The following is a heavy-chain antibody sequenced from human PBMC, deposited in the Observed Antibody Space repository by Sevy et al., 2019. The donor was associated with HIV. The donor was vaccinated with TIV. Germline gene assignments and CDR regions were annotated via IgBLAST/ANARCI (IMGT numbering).Heavy chain of an antibody. CDR2: FDHIGGT. CDR1: GYSISSGYY. J-gene: IGHJ3*02. D-gene: IGHD1-26*01. CDR3: ASGIVGAFDAFDI. V-gene: IGHV4-38-2*01. Sequence: SETLSLTCAVSGYSISSGYYWGWIRQPPGKGLEWIGSFDHIGGTYYKPSIKSRVTISVDTPKNQFSLKLSSVTAADTAVYYCASGIVGAFDAFDIWGQGTMVTVSS.